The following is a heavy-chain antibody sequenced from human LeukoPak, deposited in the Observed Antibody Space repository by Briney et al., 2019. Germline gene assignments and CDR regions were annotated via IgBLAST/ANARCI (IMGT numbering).Heavy chain of an antibody. CDR3: ARVRYSSGWYGGVFDY. D-gene: IGHD6-19*01. Sequence: GGSLRLSCAASGFTFSSYEMNWVRQAPGKGLEWVSYISSSVSTIYYPDSVKGRFTISRDNAKNSLYLQMNSLRAEDTAVYYCARVRYSSGWYGGVFDYWGQGTLVTVSS. V-gene: IGHV3-48*03. CDR1: GFTFSSYE. CDR2: ISSSVSTI. J-gene: IGHJ4*02.